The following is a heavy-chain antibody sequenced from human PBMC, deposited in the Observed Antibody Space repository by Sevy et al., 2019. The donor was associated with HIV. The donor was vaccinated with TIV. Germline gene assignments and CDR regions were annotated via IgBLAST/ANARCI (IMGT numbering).Heavy chain of an antibody. CDR2: IKEDGSAK. Sequence: GGSLRLSCAASGFTFSTYWMTWVRQAPGQGLEWVANIKEDGSAKYYVDSVKGRFTISRDNAKNSLYLQVNNLRAEDXXXXXXAXXSPGYGGYAHWGQGTLVTVSS. J-gene: IGHJ1*01. D-gene: IGHD5-12*01. CDR3: AXXSPGYGGYAH. CDR1: GFTFSTYW. V-gene: IGHV3-7*01.